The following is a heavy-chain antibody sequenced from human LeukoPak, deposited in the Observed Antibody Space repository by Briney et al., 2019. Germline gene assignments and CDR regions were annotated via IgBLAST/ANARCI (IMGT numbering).Heavy chain of an antibody. CDR2: IIPIFGIA. J-gene: IGHJ1*01. CDR1: GGTFSSYA. V-gene: IGHV1-69*04. Sequence: SVKVSCKASGGTFSSYAISWVRQAPGQGLEWMGRIIPIFGIANYAQKFQGGVTITADKSTSTAYMELSSLRSEDTAVYYCARVEAYCGGDCSEYFQHWGQGTLVTVSS. D-gene: IGHD2-21*02. CDR3: ARVEAYCGGDCSEYFQH.